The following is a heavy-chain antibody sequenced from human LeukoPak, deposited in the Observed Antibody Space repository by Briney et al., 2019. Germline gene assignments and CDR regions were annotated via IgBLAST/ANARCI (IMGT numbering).Heavy chain of an antibody. D-gene: IGHD6-19*01. CDR1: GGSFSGYY. Sequence: PSETLSLTCAVYGGSFSGYYWSWIRQPPGKGLEWIGKINHSGSTNYNPSLKSRVTISVDTSRNQFSLKLSSVTAADTAVYYCARGYGYSSGWDAFDIWGQGTMVTVSS. CDR2: INHSGST. CDR3: ARGYGYSSGWDAFDI. J-gene: IGHJ3*02. V-gene: IGHV4-34*01.